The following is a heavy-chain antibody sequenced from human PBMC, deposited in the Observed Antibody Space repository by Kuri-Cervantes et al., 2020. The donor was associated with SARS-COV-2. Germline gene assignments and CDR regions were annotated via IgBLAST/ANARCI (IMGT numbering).Heavy chain of an antibody. CDR3: AKGYYDSSGYRTLDY. D-gene: IGHD3-22*01. J-gene: IGHJ4*02. CDR2: IGTAGDT. Sequence: GESLKISCAASGFTFSSYDMHWVRQATGKGLEWVSAIGTAGDTYYPGSVKGRFTISRDNSKNTLYLQMNSLRAEDTAVYYCAKGYYDSSGYRTLDYWGQGTLVTVSS. CDR1: GFTFSSYD. V-gene: IGHV3-13*01.